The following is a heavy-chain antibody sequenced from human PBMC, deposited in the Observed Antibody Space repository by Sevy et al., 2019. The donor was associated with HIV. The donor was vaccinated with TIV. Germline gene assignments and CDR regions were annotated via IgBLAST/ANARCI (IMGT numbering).Heavy chain of an antibody. CDR1: GFTFNRYS. Sequence: GGSLRLSCAASGFTFNRYSMHWVRQAPGKGLEWVATISFDATNKHYPDSVKGRFTISRDNFQNSLFLQMDSLIPEDTAVYYCALERLSSDVAEYFQNWGQGTLVTVSS. J-gene: IGHJ1*01. CDR2: ISFDATNK. CDR3: ALERLSSDVAEYFQN. D-gene: IGHD1-1*01. V-gene: IGHV3-30-3*01.